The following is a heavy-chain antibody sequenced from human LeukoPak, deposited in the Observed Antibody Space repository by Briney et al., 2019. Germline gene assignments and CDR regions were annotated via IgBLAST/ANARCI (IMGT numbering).Heavy chain of an antibody. CDR2: IKQDGSEE. CDR1: GFSISSYW. J-gene: IGHJ4*02. V-gene: IGHV3-7*03. CDR3: ARRYFDY. Sequence: GGSLTLSCVASGFSISSYWMHWVRQAPGKGLEWVANIKQDGSEEYYVDSVKGRFTISRDNAKNSLYLQMNSLRAEDTAVYYCARRYFDYWGQGILVTVSS.